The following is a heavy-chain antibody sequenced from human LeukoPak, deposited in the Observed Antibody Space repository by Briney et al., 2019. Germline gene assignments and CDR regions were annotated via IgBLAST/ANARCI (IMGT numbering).Heavy chain of an antibody. J-gene: IGHJ4*02. D-gene: IGHD6-19*01. CDR2: INHSGST. Sequence: SETLSLTCAVSGGSFSGYYWSWIRQPPGKGLEWIGEINHSGSTNYNPSLKSRVTISVDTSKNQFSLKLSSVTAADTAVYYCSRHGHRSGWYYISPFDYWGQGTLVTVSS. CDR3: SRHGHRSGWYYISPFDY. CDR1: GGSFSGYY. V-gene: IGHV4-34*01.